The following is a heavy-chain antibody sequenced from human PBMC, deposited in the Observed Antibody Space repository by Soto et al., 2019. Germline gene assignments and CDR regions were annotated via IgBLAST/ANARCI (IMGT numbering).Heavy chain of an antibody. CDR1: GFTFSGHW. D-gene: IGHD2-2*01. Sequence: EVQLVESGGDLVQPGGSLSLSCAASGFTFSGHWMHWVRQVPGKGLEWVSRSNTDGGSSAYADSVKGRFAISPDNPKNTLYLQMNGLRAEDTAVYYCAREAGYCSRTSCYRRAFDTWGQGTTVTVSS. J-gene: IGHJ3*02. CDR3: AREAGYCSRTSCYRRAFDT. V-gene: IGHV3-74*03. CDR2: SNTDGGSS.